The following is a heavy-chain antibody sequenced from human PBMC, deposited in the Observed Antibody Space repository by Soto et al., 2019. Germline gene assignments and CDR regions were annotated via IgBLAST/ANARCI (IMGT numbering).Heavy chain of an antibody. CDR1: GFTFSNYG. Sequence: PGGSLRLSCAASGFTFSNYGMSWVRQAPGKGLEWVSVISGSGGTAFYADSVKGRFTVSRDNSKNTLFLQMSSLRDEDTAVYYCAKELWFGQRVFDFWGQGT. D-gene: IGHD3-10*01. J-gene: IGHJ4*02. CDR2: ISGSGGTA. V-gene: IGHV3-23*01. CDR3: AKELWFGQRVFDF.